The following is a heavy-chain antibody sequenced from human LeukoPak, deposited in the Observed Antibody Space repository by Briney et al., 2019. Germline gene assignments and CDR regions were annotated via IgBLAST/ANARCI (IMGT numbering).Heavy chain of an antibody. J-gene: IGHJ4*02. CDR1: GFIFNNFW. V-gene: IGHV3-74*01. Sequence: PGGSLRLSCAASGFIFNNFWMHWVRQAPGKGLVWVSRLNNDGCGTGYGDSVKGRFTTSRDNAKNTLYLQMNSLRVEDTAVYYCARGRQGGFFDYWGQGVLVTVSS. D-gene: IGHD3-16*01. CDR3: ARGRQGGFFDY. CDR2: LNNDGCGT.